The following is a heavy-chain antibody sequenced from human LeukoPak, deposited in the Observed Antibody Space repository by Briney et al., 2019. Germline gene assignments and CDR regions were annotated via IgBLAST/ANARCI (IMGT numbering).Heavy chain of an antibody. V-gene: IGHV3-23*01. CDR1: GFTFGSYG. CDR3: AIMHGYYDGSGYWVQ. J-gene: IGHJ1*01. CDR2: ITPNADRT. Sequence: GGSLRLSCAAPGFTFGSYGMSWVRQAPGKGLEWVSFITPNADRTSYADSVEGRFTISRDNPRNTLYMQVNSLRDEDTAVYYCAIMHGYYDGSGYWVQWGQGTLVTVSS. D-gene: IGHD3-22*01.